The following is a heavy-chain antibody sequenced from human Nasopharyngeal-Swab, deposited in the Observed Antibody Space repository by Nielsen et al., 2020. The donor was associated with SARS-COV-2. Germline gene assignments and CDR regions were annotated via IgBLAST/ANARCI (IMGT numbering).Heavy chain of an antibody. D-gene: IGHD3-3*01. V-gene: IGHV1-8*01. CDR2: MNPNSGNT. Sequence: ASVKVSCKASGYTFTSYDINWVRQATGQGLEWKGWMNPNSGNTGYAQKFQGRVTMTRNTSISTAYMELSSLRSEDTAVYYCARVTYYDFWSGGYYYMDVWGKGTTVTVSS. CDR1: GYTFTSYD. J-gene: IGHJ6*03. CDR3: ARVTYYDFWSGGYYYMDV.